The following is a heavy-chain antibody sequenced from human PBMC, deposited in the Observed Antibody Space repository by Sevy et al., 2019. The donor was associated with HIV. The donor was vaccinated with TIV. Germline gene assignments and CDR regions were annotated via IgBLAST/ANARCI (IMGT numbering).Heavy chain of an antibody. CDR3: AREGCSSTSCPTYFYYYYYMDV. J-gene: IGHJ6*03. Sequence: SETLSLTCAVYGGSFSGYYWSWIRQPPGKGLEWIGEINHSGSTNYNPSLKSRVTISVDRSKNQFSLKLSSVTAADTAVYYCAREGCSSTSCPTYFYYYYYMDVWGKGTTVTVSS. CDR2: INHSGST. V-gene: IGHV4-34*01. D-gene: IGHD2-2*01. CDR1: GGSFSGYY.